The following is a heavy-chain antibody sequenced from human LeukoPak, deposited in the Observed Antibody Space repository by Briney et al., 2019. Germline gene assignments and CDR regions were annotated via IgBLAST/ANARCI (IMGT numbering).Heavy chain of an antibody. D-gene: IGHD6-19*01. V-gene: IGHV3-30*04. CDR3: ARDLRWLDAFDI. J-gene: IGHJ3*02. CDR1: GFTFSSYA. CDR2: ISYDGSNK. Sequence: GGSLRLSCAASGFTFSSYAMHWVRQAPGKGLEWVAVISYDGSNKCYADSVKGRFTISRDNSKNTLYLQMNSLRAEDTAVYYCARDLRWLDAFDIWGQGTMVTVSS.